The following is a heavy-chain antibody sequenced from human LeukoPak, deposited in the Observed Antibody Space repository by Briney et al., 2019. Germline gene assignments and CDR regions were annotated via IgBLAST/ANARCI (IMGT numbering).Heavy chain of an antibody. V-gene: IGHV3-21*01. J-gene: IGHJ3*02. D-gene: IGHD3-16*01. Sequence: GALRLSCAASGFTFITYSMNWVRQAPGKGLEWVSSISSSSSYIYYADSVRGRFTISRDNPKNSLYLQMNSLRAEDTAVYYCARGSVSAFDIWGQGTMVTVSP. CDR2: ISSSSSYI. CDR3: ARGSVSAFDI. CDR1: GFTFITYS.